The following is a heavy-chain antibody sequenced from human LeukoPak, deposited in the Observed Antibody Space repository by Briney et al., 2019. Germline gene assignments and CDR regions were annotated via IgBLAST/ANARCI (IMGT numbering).Heavy chain of an antibody. J-gene: IGHJ4*02. D-gene: IGHD5-24*01. CDR3: ARDDGSAGFDY. Sequence: ASVKVSFKASGYTFTSYAMHWVRQAPGQRLEWMGWINAGNGNTKYSQKFQGRVTITRGTSASTAYMELSSLRSEDTAVYYCARDDGSAGFDYWGQGTLVTVSS. CDR2: INAGNGNT. CDR1: GYTFTSYA. V-gene: IGHV1-3*01.